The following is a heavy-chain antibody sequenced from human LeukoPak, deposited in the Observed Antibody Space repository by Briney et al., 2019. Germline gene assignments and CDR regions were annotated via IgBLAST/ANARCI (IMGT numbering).Heavy chain of an antibody. D-gene: IGHD4-11*01. CDR1: GGSISSYY. J-gene: IGHJ4*02. V-gene: IGHV4-59*01. CDR2: IYYSGST. CDR3: ARGNINYVPAT. Sequence: SETLSLTCTVSGGSISSYYWSWIRQPPGKGLEWIGYIYYSGSTNYNPSLKSRVTISVDTSKNQFSLKLSSVTAADTAVYYCARGNINYVPATWGQGTLVTVSS.